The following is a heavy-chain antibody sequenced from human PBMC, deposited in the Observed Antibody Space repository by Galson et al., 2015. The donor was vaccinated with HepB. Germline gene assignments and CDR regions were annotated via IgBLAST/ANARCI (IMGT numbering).Heavy chain of an antibody. Sequence: SLRLSCAASGFTFSSYAMSWVRQAPGKGLEWVSGINGVGDTADYRDSVKGRFTISRDNSKNTLYVQMNSLRAEDTAVYYCAKDLLGVNSLRVLDYRGHGTLVTVSS. CDR2: INGVGDTA. CDR3: AKDLLGVNSLRVLDY. J-gene: IGHJ4*01. D-gene: IGHD3-16*01. CDR1: GFTFSSYA. V-gene: IGHV3-23*01.